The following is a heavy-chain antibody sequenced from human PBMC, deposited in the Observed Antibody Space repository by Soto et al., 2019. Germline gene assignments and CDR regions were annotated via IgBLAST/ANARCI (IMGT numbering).Heavy chain of an antibody. J-gene: IGHJ4*02. D-gene: IGHD3-10*01. CDR3: ARDPLWFGELIEQYFDY. CDR1: GFTFSSYS. V-gene: IGHV3-21*01. CDR2: ISSSSSYI. Sequence: GGSLRLSCAASGFTFSSYSMNWVRQAPGKGLEWVSSISSSSSYIYYADSVKGRFTISRDNAKNSLYLQMNSLRAEDTAVYYCARDPLWFGELIEQYFDYWGQGTLVTVSS.